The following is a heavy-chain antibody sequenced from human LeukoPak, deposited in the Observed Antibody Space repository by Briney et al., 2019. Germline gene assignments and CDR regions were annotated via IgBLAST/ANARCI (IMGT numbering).Heavy chain of an antibody. J-gene: IGHJ3*02. V-gene: IGHV4-59*12. CDR1: GGSISSYY. CDR3: ARDYSDSSGSYLDAFHI. Sequence: SETLSLTCTVSGGSISSYYWSWIRQPPGKGLEWIGYIYYSGSTNYNPSLKSRVTISVDTSKNQFSLKLSSVTAADTAVYYCARDYSDSSGSYLDAFHIWGQGTMVTVSS. D-gene: IGHD3-22*01. CDR2: IYYSGST.